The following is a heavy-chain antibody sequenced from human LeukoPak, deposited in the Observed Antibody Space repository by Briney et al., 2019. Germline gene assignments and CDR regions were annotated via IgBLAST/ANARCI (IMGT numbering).Heavy chain of an antibody. J-gene: IGHJ5*02. D-gene: IGHD2-15*01. V-gene: IGHV4-39*01. CDR1: GGSISSSNYY. CDR3: ARLDGYCSGGSCYSVNFVDP. CDR2: IYYSGST. Sequence: SETLSLTCTVSGGSISSSNYYWGWIRQPPGKGLEWIGSIYYSGSTYYNPSLKSRVTISVDTSKNQFSLKLSSVTAADTAVYYCARLDGYCSGGSCYSVNFVDPWGQGTLVTVSS.